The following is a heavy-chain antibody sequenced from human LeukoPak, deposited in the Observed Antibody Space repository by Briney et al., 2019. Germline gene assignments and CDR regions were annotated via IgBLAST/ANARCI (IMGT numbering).Heavy chain of an antibody. J-gene: IGHJ1*01. CDR3: AKSWYYDSSGYAGYFQH. CDR2: ISGSGGST. CDR1: GFTFSSYA. D-gene: IGHD3-22*01. Sequence: GGSLRLSCAASGFTFSSYAMSWVRQAPGKGLEWVSAISGSGGSTYYADSVKGRFTISRDNSKNTLYLQMNSLRAEDTAEYYCAKSWYYDSSGYAGYFQHWGQGTLVTVSS. V-gene: IGHV3-23*01.